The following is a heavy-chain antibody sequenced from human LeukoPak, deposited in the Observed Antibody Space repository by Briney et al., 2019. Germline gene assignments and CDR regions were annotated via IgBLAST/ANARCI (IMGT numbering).Heavy chain of an antibody. Sequence: GGSLRLSCAASGFTFTYYGMHWVRQAPGKGLQWVAVISSDGSNKYYADSVKGRFTISRDNSKNTLYLQMNSLRAEDTAVYYCAKVMVAGIVYYYYGMDVWGQGTTVTVSS. J-gene: IGHJ6*02. V-gene: IGHV3-30*18. CDR2: ISSDGSNK. CDR3: AKVMVAGIVYYYYGMDV. CDR1: GFTFTYYG. D-gene: IGHD6-19*01.